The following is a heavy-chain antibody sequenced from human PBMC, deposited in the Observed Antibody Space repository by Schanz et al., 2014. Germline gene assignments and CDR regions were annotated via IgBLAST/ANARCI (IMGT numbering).Heavy chain of an antibody. J-gene: IGHJ3*02. D-gene: IGHD4-17*01. CDR2: INQSGTT. CDR3: ARDRGHGDLPGDI. CDR1: GVSFSGYY. V-gene: IGHV4-34*01. Sequence: QVQLQQWGAGLLKPSETLSLTCAVYGVSFSGYYWSWIRQPPGKGLEWIGEINQSGTTNYNPSLKSRVTMSVDTSKNQISLKLSSVTAADTAVYYCARDRGHGDLPGDIWGQGTMVTVSS.